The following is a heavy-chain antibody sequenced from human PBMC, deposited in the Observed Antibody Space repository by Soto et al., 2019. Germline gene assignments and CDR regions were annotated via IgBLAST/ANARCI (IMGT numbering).Heavy chain of an antibody. Sequence: GSLRLCCAASVFTFSSHGMHWVRETPGKGLEWVAVIWDDGSNEDYAESVKGRFTISRDNSKNTLYLQMNSLRAEDTAVYYCARDGATAGANWFDPWGQGTLVTVSS. D-gene: IGHD6-13*01. CDR2: IWDDGSNE. V-gene: IGHV3-33*01. J-gene: IGHJ5*02. CDR3: ARDGATAGANWFDP. CDR1: VFTFSSHG.